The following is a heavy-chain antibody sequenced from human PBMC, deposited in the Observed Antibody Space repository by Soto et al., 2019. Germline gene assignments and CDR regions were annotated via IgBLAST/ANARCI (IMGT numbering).Heavy chain of an antibody. CDR1: GYTFTSYY. J-gene: IGHJ4*02. CDR3: AREGRFLEWLLPDY. V-gene: IGHV1-46*01. D-gene: IGHD3-3*01. Sequence: ASVKVSCKASGYTFTSYYMHWVRQAPGQGLEWMGIINPSGGSTSYAQKFQGRVTMTRDTFTSTVYMELSSLRSEDTAVYYCAREGRFLEWLLPDYWAQGPLVTVPQ. CDR2: INPSGGST.